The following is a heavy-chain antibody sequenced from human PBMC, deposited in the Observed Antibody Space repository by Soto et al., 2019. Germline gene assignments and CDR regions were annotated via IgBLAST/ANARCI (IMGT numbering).Heavy chain of an antibody. D-gene: IGHD3-22*01. Sequence: GGSLRLSCAASGFTFSSYAMSWVRQAPGKGLEWVSAISGSGGSTYYADSVKGRFTISRDNSKNTLYLQMNSLRAEDTAVYYCAKLITMIVVAKHYFDYWGQGTLVTVSS. CDR3: AKLITMIVVAKHYFDY. CDR1: GFTFSSYA. V-gene: IGHV3-23*01. CDR2: ISGSGGST. J-gene: IGHJ4*02.